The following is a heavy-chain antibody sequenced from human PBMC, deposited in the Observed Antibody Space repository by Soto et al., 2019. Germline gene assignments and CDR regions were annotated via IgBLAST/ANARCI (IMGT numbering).Heavy chain of an antibody. J-gene: IGHJ6*02. CDR1: GFTVSSNY. D-gene: IGHD3-3*01. CDR3: ARPSSDYDFWSGYSYYYYGMDV. CDR2: IYSGGST. V-gene: IGHV3-53*01. Sequence: EVQLVESGGGLIQPGGSLRLSCAASGFTVSSNYMSWVRQAPGKGLEWVSVIYSGGSTYYADSVKGRFTISRDNSKNTLYLQMNSLRAEDTAVYYCARPSSDYDFWSGYSYYYYGMDVWGQGTTVTVSS.